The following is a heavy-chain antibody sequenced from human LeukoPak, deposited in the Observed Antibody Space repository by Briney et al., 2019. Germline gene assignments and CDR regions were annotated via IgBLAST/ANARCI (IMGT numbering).Heavy chain of an antibody. J-gene: IGHJ6*02. CDR1: GYTFTSYA. V-gene: IGHV1-3*01. CDR2: INAGNGNT. CDR3: ARALGRLQPYYYYYGMDV. D-gene: IGHD5-24*01. Sequence: ASVKVSCQASGYTFTSYAMHWVRQAPGQRLEWMGWINAGNGNTKYSQKFQGRITITRDTSASTAYMELSSLRSEDTAVYYCARALGRLQPYYYYYGMDVWGQGTTVTVSS.